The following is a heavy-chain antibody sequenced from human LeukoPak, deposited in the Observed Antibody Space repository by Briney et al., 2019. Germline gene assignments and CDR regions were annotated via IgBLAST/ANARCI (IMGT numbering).Heavy chain of an antibody. J-gene: IGHJ4*02. CDR2: INPNSGGT. D-gene: IGHD5-12*01. CDR1: GYTFTNYY. Sequence: PGASVKVSCKASGYTFTNYYIHWVRQAPGQGLEWMAWINPNSGGTTYAQKFKGRVTLTRDTSITTAYMELSRLTSDDTAVYYCATTHNSGWTFDYWGQGTLVTVSS. CDR3: ATTHNSGWTFDY. V-gene: IGHV1-2*02.